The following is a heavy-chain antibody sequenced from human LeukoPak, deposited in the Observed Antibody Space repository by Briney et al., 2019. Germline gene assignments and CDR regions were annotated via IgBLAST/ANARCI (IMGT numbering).Heavy chain of an antibody. D-gene: IGHD2-21*01. Sequence: GGSLRLSCAASGFTFSTYGMHWVRQAPGKGLEWVAVISYDGSNEYYADSVKGRFTISRDNSKNTLYLQMSSLRAEDTAVYYCAKEFNRGLPDYWGQGTLVTVSS. V-gene: IGHV3-30*18. CDR3: AKEFNRGLPDY. CDR1: GFTFSTYG. CDR2: ISYDGSNE. J-gene: IGHJ4*02.